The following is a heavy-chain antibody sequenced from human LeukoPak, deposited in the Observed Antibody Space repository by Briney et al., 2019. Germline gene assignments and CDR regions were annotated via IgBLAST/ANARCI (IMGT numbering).Heavy chain of an antibody. CDR1: GFSVSSNY. Sequence: GGSLRLSCAASGFSVSSNYMSWVRQAPGKGLEWVSVIYSGGTTYYADSVKGRFTISRDNSKNTLYLQMNSLRAEDTAIYYCARGGSGAPYYSYYMDVWGKGTTVTVSS. CDR3: ARGGSGAPYYSYYMDV. J-gene: IGHJ6*03. CDR2: IYSGGTT. D-gene: IGHD3-10*01. V-gene: IGHV3-53*01.